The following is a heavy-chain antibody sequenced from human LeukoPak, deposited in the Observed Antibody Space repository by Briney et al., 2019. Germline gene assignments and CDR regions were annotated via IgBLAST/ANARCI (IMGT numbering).Heavy chain of an antibody. CDR1: GGSISSSSYY. CDR3: ARQRGSSWDYYYYYYMDV. Sequence: SETLSLTCTVSGGSISSSSYYWGWIRQPPGKGLEWIGSIYYSGSTYYNPSLKSRVTISVDTPKNQFSLKLSSVTAADTAVYYCARQRGSSWDYYYYYYMDVWGKGTTVTVSS. D-gene: IGHD6-6*01. J-gene: IGHJ6*03. CDR2: IYYSGST. V-gene: IGHV4-39*01.